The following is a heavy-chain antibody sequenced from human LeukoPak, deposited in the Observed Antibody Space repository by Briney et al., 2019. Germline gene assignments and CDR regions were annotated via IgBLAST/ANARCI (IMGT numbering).Heavy chain of an antibody. CDR2: ISDSGGSA. Sequence: GGSLRLSCAASGFTFNTYAMSWVRQAPGKGLEWVSAISDSGGSAYYADSVKGRFTISRDNSKNSLYLQMNSLGAEDTAIYYCAKEYTGTFSPFPSYFDNWGQGTLVTVSS. J-gene: IGHJ4*02. V-gene: IGHV3-23*01. CDR1: GFTFNTYA. CDR3: AKEYTGTFSPFPSYFDN. D-gene: IGHD1-26*01.